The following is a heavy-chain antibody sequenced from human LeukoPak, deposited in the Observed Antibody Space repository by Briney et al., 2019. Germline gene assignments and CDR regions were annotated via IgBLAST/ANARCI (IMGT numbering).Heavy chain of an antibody. Sequence: RASVKVSCKASGYTFTGYYMHWVRQAPGQGLEWMGRINPNSGGTNYAQKFQGRVTMTRDTSISTAYMELSRLRSDDTAVYYCARDFGEWFGEHTTKNDYWGQGTLVTVSS. CDR3: ARDFGEWFGEHTTKNDY. J-gene: IGHJ4*02. CDR2: INPNSGGT. V-gene: IGHV1-2*06. D-gene: IGHD3-10*01. CDR1: GYTFTGYY.